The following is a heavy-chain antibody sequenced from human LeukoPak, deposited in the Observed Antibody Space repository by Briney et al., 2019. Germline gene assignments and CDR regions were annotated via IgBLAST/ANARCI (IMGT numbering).Heavy chain of an antibody. CDR3: ARGKLTYYYGSGILNQFDY. CDR1: GYTFTSYG. Sequence: ASVKVSCKASGYTFTSYGISWVRQAPGQGLEWMGWISAYNGNTNYAQKLQGRVTMTTDTSTSTAYMELRSLRSDDTAVYYCARGKLTYYYGSGILNQFDYWGQGTLVTVSS. CDR2: ISAYNGNT. V-gene: IGHV1-18*01. D-gene: IGHD3-10*01. J-gene: IGHJ4*02.